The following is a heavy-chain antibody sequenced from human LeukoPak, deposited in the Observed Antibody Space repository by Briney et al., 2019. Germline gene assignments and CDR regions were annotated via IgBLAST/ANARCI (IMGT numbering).Heavy chain of an antibody. D-gene: IGHD2-15*01. J-gene: IGHJ6*03. CDR2: MNPNSGNT. V-gene: IGHV1-8*01. CDR1: GYTFTSYD. Sequence: ASVKVSCKASGYTFTSYDINWVRQATGQGLEWMGWMNPNSGNTGYAQKFQGRVTMTRNTSISTAYMELSSLRSEDTAVYYCARLYCIGGSCYSWYYYYYMDVWGKGTTVTVSS. CDR3: ARLYCIGGSCYSWYYYYYMDV.